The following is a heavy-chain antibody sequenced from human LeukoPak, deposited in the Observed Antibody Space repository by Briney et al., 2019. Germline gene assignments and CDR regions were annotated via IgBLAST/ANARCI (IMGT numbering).Heavy chain of an antibody. CDR1: GFTVSSNY. Sequence: GGSLRLSCAASGFTVSSNYMSWVRQAPGKGLEWVSLLYSGGSTYYADSVKGRFIISRDDSKNTLFLQMNSLRAEDTAVYYCATLPWDQDYYYGMDVWGQGTTVTVSS. V-gene: IGHV3-66*01. D-gene: IGHD1-26*01. J-gene: IGHJ6*02. CDR2: LYSGGST. CDR3: ATLPWDQDYYYGMDV.